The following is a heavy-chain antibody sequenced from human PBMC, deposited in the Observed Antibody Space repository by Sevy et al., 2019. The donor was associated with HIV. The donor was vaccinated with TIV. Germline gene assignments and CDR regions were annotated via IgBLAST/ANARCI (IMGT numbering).Heavy chain of an antibody. Sequence: GGSLRLSCAASGFTFSSYAMNWVRQAPGKGLEWVSSINAISSNIYYADSVKGRFNIPRDNAENSLYLQMNSVRAEDTAVYYCARDLFSGGNAVYGYWGQGTLVTVS. J-gene: IGHJ4*02. CDR2: INAISSNI. D-gene: IGHD2-15*01. CDR3: ARDLFSGGNAVYGY. V-gene: IGHV3-21*01. CDR1: GFTFSSYA.